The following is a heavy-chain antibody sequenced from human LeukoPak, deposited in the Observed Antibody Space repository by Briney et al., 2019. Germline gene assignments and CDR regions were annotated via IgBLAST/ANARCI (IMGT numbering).Heavy chain of an antibody. J-gene: IGHJ4*02. Sequence: PSETLSLTCTVSGGSISSYYWSWLRQLPGKGLEWIGYIYYSGSTYYNPSLKSRVTISVDTSKNQISLNLSSVTAADTAVYYCAREGTGRGSGYYYGLFDYWGQGTLVTVSS. D-gene: IGHD3-22*01. CDR3: AREGTGRGSGYYYGLFDY. CDR2: IYYSGST. CDR1: GGSISSYY. V-gene: IGHV4-59*06.